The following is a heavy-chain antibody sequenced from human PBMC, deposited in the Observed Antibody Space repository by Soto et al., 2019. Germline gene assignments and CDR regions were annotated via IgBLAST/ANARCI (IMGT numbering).Heavy chain of an antibody. D-gene: IGHD3-9*01. V-gene: IGHV3-9*01. CDR3: AKDIKIGGNDILTGSIDY. CDR1: GFTFDDYS. Sequence: EVQLVESGGGLVQPGRSLRLSCAASGFTFDDYSMHWVRQAPGKGLEWVSSISWNSGRIDYADSVKGRFTISRDNAKTSLYLQMNSLRAEDTAFYYCAKDIKIGGNDILTGSIDYWGQGTLVTVSS. CDR2: ISWNSGRI. J-gene: IGHJ4*02.